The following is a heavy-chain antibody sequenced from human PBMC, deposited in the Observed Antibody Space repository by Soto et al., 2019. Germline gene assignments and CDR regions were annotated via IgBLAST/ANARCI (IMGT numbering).Heavy chain of an antibody. Sequence: SSETLSLTCTVSGGSISSGGYYWSWVRQSPGKGLEWVSGISGSGDRILYADSVKGRFTISRDNSKNTLYIQMDSPGPEDTAVYYCAKVEGYYYGAPYYFDYWGQGTLVTVSS. CDR3: AKVEGYYYGAPYYFDY. CDR1: GGSISSGGYY. J-gene: IGHJ4*02. CDR2: ISGSGDRI. V-gene: IGHV3-23*01. D-gene: IGHD3-22*01.